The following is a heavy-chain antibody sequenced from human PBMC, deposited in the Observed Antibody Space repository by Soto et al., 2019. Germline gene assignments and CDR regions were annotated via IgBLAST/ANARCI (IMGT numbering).Heavy chain of an antibody. D-gene: IGHD6-19*01. Sequence: SVKVSCKASGGTFSSYAISWVRQAPGQGLEWMGGIIPIFGTANYAQKFQGRVTITADESTSTAYMELSSLRSEDTAVYCCARAPGYSSGWNNWFDPWGQGTLVTVSS. CDR3: ARAPGYSSGWNNWFDP. CDR1: GGTFSSYA. J-gene: IGHJ5*02. CDR2: IIPIFGTA. V-gene: IGHV1-69*13.